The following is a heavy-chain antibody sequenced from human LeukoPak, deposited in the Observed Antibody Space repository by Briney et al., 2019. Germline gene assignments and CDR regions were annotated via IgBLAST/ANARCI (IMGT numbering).Heavy chain of an antibody. J-gene: IGHJ5*02. D-gene: IGHD1-26*01. V-gene: IGHV3-21*01. CDR1: GFTFRTYS. CDR3: AKDPDSGSYYNWFDP. CDR2: ISSTSIYI. Sequence: GGSLRLSCAASGFTFRTYSMNWVRQAPGKGLEWVSTISSTSIYIYYADSVKGRFTISRDNAGNSLYLQMNSLRVEDTAVYYCAKDPDSGSYYNWFDPWGQGTLVTVSS.